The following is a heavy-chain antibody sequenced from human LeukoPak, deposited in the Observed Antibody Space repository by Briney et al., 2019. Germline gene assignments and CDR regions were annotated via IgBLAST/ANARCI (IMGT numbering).Heavy chain of an antibody. Sequence: GGSLRLSCAASGFTFSSYSINWVRQAPGKGLECVSSISSSSSYIYYADSVKGRFTISRDNAKNSLYLQMNSLRAEDTAVYYCARDNYGDYERDWFDPWGQGTLVTVSS. D-gene: IGHD4-17*01. CDR1: GFTFSSYS. V-gene: IGHV3-21*06. CDR3: ARDNYGDYERDWFDP. CDR2: ISSSSSYI. J-gene: IGHJ5*02.